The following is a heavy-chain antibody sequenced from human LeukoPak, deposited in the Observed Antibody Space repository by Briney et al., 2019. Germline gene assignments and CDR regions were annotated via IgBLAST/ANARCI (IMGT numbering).Heavy chain of an antibody. CDR1: GYTFTSYG. CDR3: ARGPHMWLPRGSVDP. J-gene: IGHJ5*02. V-gene: IGHV1-18*01. D-gene: IGHD5-12*01. Sequence: ASVKVSCXASGYTFTSYGISWVRQAPGQGLEWMGWISAYNGNTNYAQKLQVRVTMTTDTSTSTAYMELRSLRSDDTAVYYCARGPHMWLPRGSVDPWGQGTLVTVSS. CDR2: ISAYNGNT.